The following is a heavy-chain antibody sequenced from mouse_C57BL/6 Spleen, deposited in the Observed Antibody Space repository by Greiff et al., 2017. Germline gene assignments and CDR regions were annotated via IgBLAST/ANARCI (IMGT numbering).Heavy chain of an antibody. V-gene: IGHV7-3*01. J-gene: IGHJ2*01. CDR1: GFTFTDYY. D-gene: IGHD2-1*01. CDR3: ARYYGNYFDY. Sequence: EVMLVESGGGLVQPGGSLSLSCAASGFTFTDYYMSWVRQPPGKALEWLGFLRNKANGYTTEYSASVKGRFTISRDNSQSILYLQMNALRAEDSATYYCARYYGNYFDYWGQGTTLTVSS. CDR2: LRNKANGYTT.